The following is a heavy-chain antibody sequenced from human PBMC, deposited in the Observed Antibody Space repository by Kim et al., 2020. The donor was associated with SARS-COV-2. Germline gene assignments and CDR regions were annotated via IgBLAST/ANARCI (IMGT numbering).Heavy chain of an antibody. CDR1: GYTFTSYA. CDR3: ARRRIAAAGIWFDP. Sequence: ASVKVSCKASGYTFTSYAMHWVRQAPGQRLEWMGWINAGNGNTKYSQKFQGRVTITRDTSASTAYMELSSLRSEDTAVYYCARRRIAAAGIWFDPWGQGTLVTVSS. D-gene: IGHD6-13*01. J-gene: IGHJ5*02. CDR2: INAGNGNT. V-gene: IGHV1-3*01.